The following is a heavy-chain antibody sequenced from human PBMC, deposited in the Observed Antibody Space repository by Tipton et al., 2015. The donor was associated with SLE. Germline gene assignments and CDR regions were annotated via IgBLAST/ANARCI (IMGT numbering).Heavy chain of an antibody. CDR3: ARGWWFDP. D-gene: IGHD6-19*01. CDR1: GGSISSYY. CDR2: IYYSGSTNYSGST. J-gene: IGHJ5*02. V-gene: IGHV4-59*01. Sequence: TLSLTCTVSGGSISSYYWSWIRQPPGKGLEWIGYIYYSGSTNYSGSTNYNPSLKSRVTISVDTSKNQFSLKLSSVTAADTAVYYCARGWWFDPWGQGTLVTVSS.